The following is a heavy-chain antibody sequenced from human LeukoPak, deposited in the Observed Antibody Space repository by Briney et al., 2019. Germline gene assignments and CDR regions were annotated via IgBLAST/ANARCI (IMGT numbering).Heavy chain of an antibody. Sequence: SETLSLTCTVSGGSMSSYFWTWIRQPPGKGLEWIGYIYYSGNTNYNPSLKSRVTISVDTSKNQFSLKLSSVTAADTAVYYCARAVTARGDYYYMDVWGKGTTVTVSS. CDR1: GGSMSSYF. V-gene: IGHV4-59*01. CDR3: ARAVTARGDYYYMDV. D-gene: IGHD4-17*01. J-gene: IGHJ6*03. CDR2: IYYSGNT.